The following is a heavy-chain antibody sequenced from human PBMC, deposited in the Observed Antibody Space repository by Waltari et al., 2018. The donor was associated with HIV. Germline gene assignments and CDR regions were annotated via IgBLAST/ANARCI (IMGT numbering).Heavy chain of an antibody. CDR3: TRTLQDLYFFDE. Sequence: EVQLVESGGGLVQPGGSLRLSCGASGFIFDSYWMFWVRQAPGEGLVWVARIKTDGTITTYADSVKGRFVISRDNAKNTLYLQMNSLRVEDTAVYYCTRTLQDLYFFDEWGQGTLVTVSS. D-gene: IGHD1-1*01. CDR1: GFIFDSYW. V-gene: IGHV3-74*01. J-gene: IGHJ4*02. CDR2: IKTDGTIT.